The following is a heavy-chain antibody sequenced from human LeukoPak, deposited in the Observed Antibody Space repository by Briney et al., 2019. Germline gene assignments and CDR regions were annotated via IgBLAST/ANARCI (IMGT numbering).Heavy chain of an antibody. CDR2: IFRIGST. J-gene: IGHJ4*02. CDR3: ARVIDVAAAGYFDS. Sequence: SETLSLTCTVSGFSITTGYYWAWIRQPPEEGLEWIGTIFRIGSTYYNPSLKSRVTISVDTSKNQFSLKLSSVTAADTALYYCARVIDVAAAGYFDSWGQGTQVTVSS. D-gene: IGHD6-13*01. CDR1: GFSITTGYY. V-gene: IGHV4-38-2*02.